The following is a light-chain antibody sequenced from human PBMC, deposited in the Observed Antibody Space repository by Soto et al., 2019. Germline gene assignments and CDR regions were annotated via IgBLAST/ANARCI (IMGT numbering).Light chain of an antibody. CDR3: QQYHNWPPIT. CDR1: QSVSIH. Sequence: EIVMTHSPVTLFVSLGEVATLSFRASQSVSIHLAWYQHKPFQAPRLLIYGASTRASGIPARFSGSGSETDFTLTISSLQSEDSAVYYCQQYHNWPPITFGQGTRLEIK. CDR2: GAS. V-gene: IGKV3-15*01. J-gene: IGKJ5*01.